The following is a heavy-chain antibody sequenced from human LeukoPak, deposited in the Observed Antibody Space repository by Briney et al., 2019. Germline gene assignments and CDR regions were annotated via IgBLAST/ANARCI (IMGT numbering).Heavy chain of an antibody. Sequence: SVKVSCKASGGTFSSYAISWVRQAPGQGLEWMGGIIPIFGTANYAQKFQGRVTITTDESTSTAYMELSSLRSEDTAVYYCARGDYYNSSGFTFDYCYYMDVWGEGTTVTVSS. CDR1: GGTFSSYA. V-gene: IGHV1-69*05. CDR3: ARGDYYNSSGFTFDYCYYMDV. D-gene: IGHD3-22*01. J-gene: IGHJ6*03. CDR2: IIPIFGTA.